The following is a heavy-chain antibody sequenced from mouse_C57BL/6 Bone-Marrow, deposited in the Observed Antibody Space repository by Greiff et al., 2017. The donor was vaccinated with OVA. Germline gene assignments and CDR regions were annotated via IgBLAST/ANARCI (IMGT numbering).Heavy chain of an antibody. J-gene: IGHJ4*01. CDR1: GFTFSSYA. V-gene: IGHV5-4*01. Sequence: EVQVVESGGGLVKPGGSLKLSCAASGFTFSSYAMSWVRQTPEKRLEWVATISDGGSYTYYPDNVKGRFTISRDNAKNNLYLQMRHLKSEDTAMYYCARELTGLYYYAMDDWGQGTSVTVSS. CDR3: ARELTGLYYYAMDD. D-gene: IGHD4-1*01. CDR2: ISDGGSYT.